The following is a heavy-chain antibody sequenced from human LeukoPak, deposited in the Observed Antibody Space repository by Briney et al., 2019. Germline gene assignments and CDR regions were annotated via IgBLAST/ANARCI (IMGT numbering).Heavy chain of an antibody. V-gene: IGHV3-23*01. CDR1: GFTFSSYA. J-gene: IGHJ4*02. CDR2: ISGSGGST. Sequence: PGGSLRLSCAASGFTFSSYAMSWVRQAPGKGLEWVSAISGSGGSTYYADSVKGRFTISRDNSKNTLYLQMNSLRAEDTAVYYCAKRNYDYVWGSYRLTGFDYWGQGTLVTVSS. D-gene: IGHD3-16*02. CDR3: AKRNYDYVWGSYRLTGFDY.